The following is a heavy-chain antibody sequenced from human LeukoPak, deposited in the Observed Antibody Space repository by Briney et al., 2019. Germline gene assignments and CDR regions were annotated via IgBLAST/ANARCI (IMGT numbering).Heavy chain of an antibody. CDR1: GSTFSSYG. D-gene: IGHD3-22*01. Sequence: GSLRLSCAASGSTFSSYGMHWVRQAPGKGLEWVAVIWYDGSNKYYADSVKGRFTISRDNSKNTLYLQMNSLRAEDTAVYYCARDRYYYDSSGYNLPGDYWGQGTLVTVSS. CDR3: ARDRYYYDSSGYNLPGDY. CDR2: IWYDGSNK. J-gene: IGHJ4*02. V-gene: IGHV3-33*01.